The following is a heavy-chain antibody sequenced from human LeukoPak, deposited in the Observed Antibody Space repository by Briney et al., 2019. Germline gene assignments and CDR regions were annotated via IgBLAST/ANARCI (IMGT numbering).Heavy chain of an antibody. CDR2: IYYSGST. V-gene: IGHV4-39*01. CDR3: ARLTPVLEVDY. D-gene: IGHD5-24*01. Sequence: SETLSLTCTVSGGSTRVRSHYWGWIRQPPGKGLEWIGNIYYSGSTYYNSSLKSRLTISLDTSKNQFSLKLSSVTAADTAVYYCARLTPVLEVDYWGQGTLVTVSS. J-gene: IGHJ4*02. CDR1: GGSTRVRSHY.